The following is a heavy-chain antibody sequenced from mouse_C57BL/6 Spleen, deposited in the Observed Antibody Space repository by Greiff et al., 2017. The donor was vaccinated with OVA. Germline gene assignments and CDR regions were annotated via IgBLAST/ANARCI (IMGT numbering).Heavy chain of an antibody. D-gene: IGHD1-1*01. CDR3: ASGPFNYYGSSYDFDY. J-gene: IGHJ2*01. CDR1: GYTFTSYW. V-gene: IGHV1-7*01. Sequence: QVQLQQSGAELAKPGASVKLSCKASGYTFTSYWMHWVKQRPGQGLEWIGYINPSSGYTKYNQKFKDKATLTADKSSSTAYMQLSSLTYEDSAVYYCASGPFNYYGSSYDFDYWGQGTTLTVSS. CDR2: INPSSGYT.